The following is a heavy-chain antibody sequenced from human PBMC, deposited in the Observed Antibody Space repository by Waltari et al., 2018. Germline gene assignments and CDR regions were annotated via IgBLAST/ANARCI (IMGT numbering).Heavy chain of an antibody. CDR3: ARGLGAAGYNYFDP. Sequence: EVELVESGGGLVQPGGSLRLSCAGSGFIFSSYEMNWVRQAPGKGLEWISYISDSGSPIYYAASVRGRFTISRDNAKNSLFLQMNSLRGEDTAVYYCARGLGAAGYNYFDPWGQGTLVTVSS. CDR1: GFIFSSYE. D-gene: IGHD6-13*01. CDR2: ISDSGSPI. V-gene: IGHV3-48*03. J-gene: IGHJ5*02.